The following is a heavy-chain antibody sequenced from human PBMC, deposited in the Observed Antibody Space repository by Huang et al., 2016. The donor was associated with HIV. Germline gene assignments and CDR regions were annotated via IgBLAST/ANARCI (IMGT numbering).Heavy chain of an antibody. CDR3: ARSAYGDLDY. D-gene: IGHD4-17*01. CDR1: GYTFTNYD. Sequence: QVHMVQSGAEVKKPGASVKVSCKASGYTFTNYDINWVRQAHGRGLEWMGWMNPNTGNTGFGQSFQGRVTMTRKTSITTAYMELTSLTSEDTAVYYCARSAYGDLDYGGLGTLVIVSS. J-gene: IGHJ4*02. CDR2: MNPNTGNT. V-gene: IGHV1-8*02.